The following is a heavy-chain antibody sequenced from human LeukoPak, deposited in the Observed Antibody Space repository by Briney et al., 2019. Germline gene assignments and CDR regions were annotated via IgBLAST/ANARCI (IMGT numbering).Heavy chain of an antibody. CDR3: ARDSFYSGSDY. D-gene: IGHD1-26*01. Sequence: PSETLSLTCTVSGGSVSSGSSVSSGRYYWSWIRQPPGKGLEWIGYVSYSGSTNYNPSLHSRVTISIDTSKNQFSLKLSSVTAADTAVYFCARDSFYSGSDYWGQGTLVTVSS. J-gene: IGHJ4*02. V-gene: IGHV4-61*01. CDR1: GGSVSSGSSVSSGRYY. CDR2: VSYSGST.